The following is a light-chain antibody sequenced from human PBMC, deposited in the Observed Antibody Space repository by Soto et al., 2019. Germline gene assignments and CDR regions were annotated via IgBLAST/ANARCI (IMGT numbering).Light chain of an antibody. J-gene: IGKJ1*01. CDR3: QQRSTWKT. CDR2: DAS. CDR1: QSVSRY. V-gene: IGKV3-11*01. Sequence: EMLLTQSPAPLSLSPGERATLSCRASQSVSRYLAWYQQKAGQAPRLLIYDASNRATGIPARFSGSGSGTDFTLTISSLEPEDFAIYYCQQRSTWKTFGQGAKVDTK.